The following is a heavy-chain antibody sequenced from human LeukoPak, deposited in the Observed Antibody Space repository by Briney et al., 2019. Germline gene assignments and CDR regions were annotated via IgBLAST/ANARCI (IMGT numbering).Heavy chain of an antibody. V-gene: IGHV1-46*01. Sequence: ASVKVSCKASGYTFTSYYMHWVRQAPGQGLEWMGIINPSGGSTGYAQEFQGRVTMTRDTSTSTVYMELSSPRSEDTAVYYCARAYSSGWYLDYWGQGTLVTVSS. CDR3: ARAYSSGWYLDY. J-gene: IGHJ4*02. CDR2: INPSGGST. CDR1: GYTFTSYY. D-gene: IGHD6-19*01.